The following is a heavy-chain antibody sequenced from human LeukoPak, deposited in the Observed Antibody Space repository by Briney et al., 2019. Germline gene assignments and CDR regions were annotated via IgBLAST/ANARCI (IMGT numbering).Heavy chain of an antibody. D-gene: IGHD2-21*02. CDR1: GYTFTSYA. Sequence: ASVKVSCKASGYTFTSYAMNWVRQAPGQGLERMGWINTNTGNPTYAQGFTGRFVFSLDTSVSTAYLQISSLKAEDTAVYYCARPGGVTAIHLPDYWGQGTLVTVSS. CDR2: INTNTGNP. J-gene: IGHJ4*02. CDR3: ARPGGVTAIHLPDY. V-gene: IGHV7-4-1*02.